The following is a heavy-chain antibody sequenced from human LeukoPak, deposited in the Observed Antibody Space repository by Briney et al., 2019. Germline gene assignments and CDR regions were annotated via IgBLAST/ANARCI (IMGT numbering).Heavy chain of an antibody. J-gene: IGHJ3*02. V-gene: IGHV3-9*01. D-gene: IGHD3/OR15-3a*01. CDR2: ISWNSGSI. CDR1: GFSFEDYG. CDR3: AKGGTGYHDAFDI. Sequence: GGSLRLSCVAPGFSFEDYGMHWVRQAPGKGLEWVSGISWNSGSIGYAGSVKGRFTISRDNAKNSLYLQMNSLRPEDTALYYCAKGGTGYHDAFDIWGQGAVVTVSS.